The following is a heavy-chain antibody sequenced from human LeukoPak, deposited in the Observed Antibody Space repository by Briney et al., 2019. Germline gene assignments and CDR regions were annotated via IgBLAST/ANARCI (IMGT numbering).Heavy chain of an antibody. D-gene: IGHD3-10*01. J-gene: IGHJ4*02. CDR1: GGSISSYY. V-gene: IGHV4-59*01. CDR2: IYYSGST. CDR3: ASYYYGSGSYYTIDY. Sequence: SETLSLTCTVSGGSISSYYWSWIRQPPGKGLEWIGYIYYSGSTIYNPSLKSRVTISVDTSKNQFSLKLSSVTAADTAVYYCASYYYGSGSYYTIDYWGQGTLVTVSS.